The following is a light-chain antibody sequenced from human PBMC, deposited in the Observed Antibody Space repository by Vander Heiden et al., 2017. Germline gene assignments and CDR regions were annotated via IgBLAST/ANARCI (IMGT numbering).Light chain of an antibody. CDR1: QSISSW. V-gene: IGKV1-5*01. Sequence: DIQMTQSPSTLSASVGDRVTITCRASQSISSWLAWYQQKPGKAPKLLIYDASSLESGVPSRFSGSGSGTEFTLTISSLQPDDFATYYCQHENSSPSTFGQGTKVEIK. CDR3: QHENSSPST. J-gene: IGKJ2*01. CDR2: DAS.